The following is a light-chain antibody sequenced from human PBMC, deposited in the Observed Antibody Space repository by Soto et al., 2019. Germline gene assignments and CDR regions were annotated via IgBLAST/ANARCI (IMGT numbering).Light chain of an antibody. CDR1: SSDVGDYNY. CDR2: EVN. J-gene: IGLJ1*01. V-gene: IGLV2-14*01. CDR3: SSYTSSSTEV. Sequence: QSALTQPASVSGSPGQSITISCTGTSSDVGDYNYVSWYQHHPGKAPKLIIYEVNNRPSGVSDRFSGSKSGNTASLTISGLQAADEADYYCSSYTSSSTEVFGTGTKLTVL.